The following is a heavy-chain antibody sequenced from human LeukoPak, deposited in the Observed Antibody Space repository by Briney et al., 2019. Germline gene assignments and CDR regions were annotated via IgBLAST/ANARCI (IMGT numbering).Heavy chain of an antibody. V-gene: IGHV3-9*01. D-gene: IGHD1-26*01. J-gene: IGHJ4*02. CDR1: GFTFDAYA. CDR2: ISWNSDST. Sequence: QPGWSLRLSCAASGFTFDAYAMHWVRQAPGKGLEWVSGISWNSDSTGYADSVKGRFTISRDNAKNSLYLQMNSLRAEDTAVYYCAREGVGATFDWGQGTLVTVSS. CDR3: AREGVGATFD.